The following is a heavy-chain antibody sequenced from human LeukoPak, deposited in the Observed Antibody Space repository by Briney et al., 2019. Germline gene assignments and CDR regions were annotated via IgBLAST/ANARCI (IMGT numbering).Heavy chain of an antibody. CDR1: GFTFNNYN. D-gene: IGHD3-9*01. CDR3: ATHGYSELRYFDWSTNE. CDR2: TSSSSTYI. Sequence: GGSLRLSCAASGFTFNNYNMNWVRQAPGKGLEWVSSTSSSSTYIYYADSLKGRFTISRDNAKKSLYLQMDSLRAEDTAVYYCATHGYSELRYFDWSTNEWGQGTLVTVSS. V-gene: IGHV3-21*01. J-gene: IGHJ4*02.